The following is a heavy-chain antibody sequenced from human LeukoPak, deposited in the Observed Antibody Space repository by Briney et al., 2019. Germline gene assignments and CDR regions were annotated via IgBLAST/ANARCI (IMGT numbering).Heavy chain of an antibody. V-gene: IGHV4-34*01. CDR3: ARRSSGYYFNYWHFDL. Sequence: SETLSLTCAVYGGSFSGYYWSWIRQPPGKGLEWIGEINHSGSTNYNPSLKSRVTISVDTSKNQFSLKLSSVTAADTAVYHCARRSSGYYFNYWHFDLWGRGTLVTVSS. CDR1: GGSFSGYY. D-gene: IGHD3-22*01. J-gene: IGHJ2*01. CDR2: INHSGST.